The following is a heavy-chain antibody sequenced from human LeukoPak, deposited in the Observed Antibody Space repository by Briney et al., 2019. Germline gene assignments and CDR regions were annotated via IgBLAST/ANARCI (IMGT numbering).Heavy chain of an antibody. J-gene: IGHJ6*03. V-gene: IGHV3-21*01. D-gene: IGHD1-26*01. Sequence: KSGGSLRLSCAASGFTFSSYSMNWVRQAPGKGLEWVSSISSSSSYIYYADSVKGRFTISRDNAKNSLYLQMNSLRAEDTAVYYCARDRWELLGYYYMDVWGEGTTVTVSS. CDR3: ARDRWELLGYYYMDV. CDR2: ISSSSSYI. CDR1: GFTFSSYS.